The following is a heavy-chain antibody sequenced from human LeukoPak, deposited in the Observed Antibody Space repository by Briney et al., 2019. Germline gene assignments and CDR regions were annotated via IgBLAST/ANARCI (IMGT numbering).Heavy chain of an antibody. D-gene: IGHD2-15*01. CDR1: GFTFSSYG. Sequence: GGSLRLSCAASGFTFSSYGMSWVRQAPGKGLEWVSRISRSGDRTDYIDSVKGRFTISRDNSKNTLYLEMTNLRDEDTAVYYCAKRDNVVVVAAFNSWGQGTLVTVSS. CDR3: AKRDNVVVVAAFNS. J-gene: IGHJ4*02. CDR2: ISRSGDRT. V-gene: IGHV3-23*01.